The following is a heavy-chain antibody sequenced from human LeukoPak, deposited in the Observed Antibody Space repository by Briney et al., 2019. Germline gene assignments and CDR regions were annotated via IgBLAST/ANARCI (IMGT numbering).Heavy chain of an antibody. V-gene: IGHV4-4*07. D-gene: IGHD3-3*01. Sequence: PSETLSLTCTVSGGSISSYYGSWIRQPAGKGLEWIGRIYTSGSTNYNPSLKRRVTMLVGKSKNQFSLKLSSVTAADTAVYYCARASDYDFWSGYVFDYWGQGTLVTVSS. CDR3: ARASDYDFWSGYVFDY. CDR2: IYTSGST. J-gene: IGHJ4*02. CDR1: GGSISSYY.